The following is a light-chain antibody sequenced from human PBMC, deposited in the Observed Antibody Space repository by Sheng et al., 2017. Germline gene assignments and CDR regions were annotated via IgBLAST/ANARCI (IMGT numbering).Light chain of an antibody. Sequence: DIQMTQSPSSLSASVGDRVTITCRASQSISTYLNWYQQKPGEAPRFLICAASSLQSGVPSRFSGSGSGTDFTLTISSLQPEDFATYSCQQSYSTPWTFGRGDQGGNQ. J-gene: IGKJ1*01. CDR2: AAS. CDR1: QSISTY. CDR3: QQSYSTPWT. V-gene: IGKV1-39*01.